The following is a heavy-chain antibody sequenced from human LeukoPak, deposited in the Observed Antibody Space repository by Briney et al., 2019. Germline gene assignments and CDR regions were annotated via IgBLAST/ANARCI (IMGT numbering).Heavy chain of an antibody. Sequence: GGSLRLSCTASGXTFDDYAMHWVRQAPAKGQEWVSLISGDGGTTDYADSVKGRFTISRDNRRNSLYLHMNSLRTEDTALYFCAKVYVGSWYAYDHWGQGTLVTVSS. CDR2: ISGDGGTT. J-gene: IGHJ4*02. D-gene: IGHD6-13*01. CDR1: GXTFDDYA. CDR3: AKVYVGSWYAYDH. V-gene: IGHV3-43*02.